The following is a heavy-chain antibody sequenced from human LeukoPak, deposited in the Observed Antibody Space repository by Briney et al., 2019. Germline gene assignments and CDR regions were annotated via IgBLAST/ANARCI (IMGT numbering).Heavy chain of an antibody. Sequence: GGSLRLSCTASGFTFGDYSMTWFRQAPGKGLEWVSFIRNKASGGTTEHAASVRGRFTTSRDDSKSIAYLQMNSLKTEDTSLYYCTRDRIMTDFWGQGTLVTVSS. J-gene: IGHJ4*02. CDR1: GFTFGDYS. V-gene: IGHV3-49*03. D-gene: IGHD2-15*01. CDR3: TRDRIMTDF. CDR2: IRNKASGGTT.